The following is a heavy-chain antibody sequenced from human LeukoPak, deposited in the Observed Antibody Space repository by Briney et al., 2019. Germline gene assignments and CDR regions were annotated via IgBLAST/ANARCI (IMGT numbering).Heavy chain of an antibody. CDR3: ARHPVRIAARPYYFDY. V-gene: IGHV4-39*01. CDR2: IYYSGST. D-gene: IGHD6-6*01. Sequence: SETLSLTCTVSGGSLSSSSYYWGWIRQPPGKGLEWIGSIYYSGSTYYNPSLKSRVTISVDTSKNQFSLKLSSVTAADTAVYYCARHPVRIAARPYYFDYWGQGTLVTVSS. J-gene: IGHJ4*02. CDR1: GGSLSSSSYY.